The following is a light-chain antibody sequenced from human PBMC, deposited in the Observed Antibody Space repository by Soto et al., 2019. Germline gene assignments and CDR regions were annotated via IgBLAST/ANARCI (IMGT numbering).Light chain of an antibody. CDR3: LQYNDWPLT. Sequence: EVVMTQSPATLSVSPGDRATLSCSASQSGSSNLAWYQQRPGQAPRLLIYGASTRAAGIPARFSGSGSATEFTLTISSLQSEDFAVYYCLQYNDWPLTFGQGTKVEIK. V-gene: IGKV3-15*01. CDR1: QSGSSN. CDR2: GAS. J-gene: IGKJ1*01.